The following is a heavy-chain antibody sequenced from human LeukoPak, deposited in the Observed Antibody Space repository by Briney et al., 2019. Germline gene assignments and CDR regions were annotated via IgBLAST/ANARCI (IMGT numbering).Heavy chain of an antibody. CDR3: AKDLGYSSSWYYFDY. J-gene: IGHJ4*02. Sequence: GGSLRLSCAASGFTFSSYAMSWVRQAPGKGLEWVSAISGSGGSTYYADSVKGRFTISRDNSKNTLYLQMNSLRAEDTAVYYCAKDLGYSSSWYYFDYWGQGTLVTISS. CDR2: ISGSGGST. D-gene: IGHD6-13*01. V-gene: IGHV3-23*01. CDR1: GFTFSSYA.